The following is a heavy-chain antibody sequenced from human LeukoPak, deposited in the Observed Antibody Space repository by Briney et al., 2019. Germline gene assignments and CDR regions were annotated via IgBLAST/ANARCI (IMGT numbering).Heavy chain of an antibody. CDR3: ARDNSCGANDY. J-gene: IGHJ4*02. V-gene: IGHV3-33*01. Sequence: TGGSLRLSCAASGFTFSSYGMHWVRQAPGKGLEWVVVIWYDGSNKYYADSVKGRFTISRDNSKNTLYLQMNSLRAEDTAVYYCARDNSCGANDYWGQGTLVTVSS. D-gene: IGHD5-18*01. CDR2: IWYDGSNK. CDR1: GFTFSSYG.